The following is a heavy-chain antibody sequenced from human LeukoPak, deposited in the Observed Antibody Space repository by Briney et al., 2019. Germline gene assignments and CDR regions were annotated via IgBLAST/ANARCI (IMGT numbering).Heavy chain of an antibody. Sequence: ASVKVSCKASGYTFTSYDINWVRQATGQGLGWMGWMNHNSGNTGYAQKFQGRVTITRNTSISTAYMELSSLRSEDTAVYYCARGRGYSKRKGRYYYYMDVWGKGTTVTVSS. CDR3: ARGRGYSKRKGRYYYYMDV. CDR2: MNHNSGNT. V-gene: IGHV1-8*03. J-gene: IGHJ6*03. D-gene: IGHD4-11*01. CDR1: GYTFTSYD.